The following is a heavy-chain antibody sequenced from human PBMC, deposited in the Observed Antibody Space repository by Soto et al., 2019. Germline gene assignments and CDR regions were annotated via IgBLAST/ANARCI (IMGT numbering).Heavy chain of an antibody. J-gene: IGHJ6*02. CDR3: TRGRGTDV. V-gene: IGHV4-39*01. Sequence: LSLTCTVSGGSISSVKSYWGWIRQPPGKGLEWIGNILYSGSTNYNPSLKSRVSISVDTSKDQFSLNLSSVTAADTAVYYCTRGRGTDVWGQGTTVTVSS. CDR2: ILYSGST. CDR1: GGSISSVKSY.